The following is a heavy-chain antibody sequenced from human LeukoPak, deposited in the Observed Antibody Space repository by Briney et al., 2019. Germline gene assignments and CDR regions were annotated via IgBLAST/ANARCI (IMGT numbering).Heavy chain of an antibody. CDR2: IYNDANT. V-gene: IGHV3-53*01. D-gene: IGHD2-21*02. Sequence: GGSLRLSCAVSGFTVSTNHMSWVRQAPGEGLEWASVIYNDANTYYTDSVKGRFTISRDNSKDTVFLQMNSLRAEDTAVYYCARDREVVTAKAQMDVWGKGTTVTVSS. CDR1: GFTVSTNH. J-gene: IGHJ6*04. CDR3: ARDREVVTAKAQMDV.